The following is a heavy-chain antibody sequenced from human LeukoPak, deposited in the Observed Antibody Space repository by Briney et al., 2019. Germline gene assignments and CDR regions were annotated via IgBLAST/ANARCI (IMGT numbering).Heavy chain of an antibody. CDR2: ISSSSSTI. D-gene: IGHD3-10*01. CDR1: GFTFSSYS. V-gene: IGHV3-48*01. Sequence: GGSLRLSCAASGFTFSSYSMNWVRQAPGKGLEWVSSISSSSSTIYYADSVKGRFTISRDNSKNTLYLQMNSLGAEDTAVYYCAKVETYYSRRGAFDIWGQGTMVTVSS. J-gene: IGHJ3*02. CDR3: AKVETYYSRRGAFDI.